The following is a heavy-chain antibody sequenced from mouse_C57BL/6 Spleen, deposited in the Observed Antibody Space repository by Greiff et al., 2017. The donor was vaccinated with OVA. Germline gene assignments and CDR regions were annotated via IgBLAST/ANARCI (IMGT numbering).Heavy chain of an antibody. CDR1: GYTFTDYY. D-gene: IGHD3-1*01. V-gene: IGHV1-26*01. J-gene: IGHJ4*01. CDR2: INPNNGGT. Sequence: EVQLQQSGPELVKPGASVKISCKASGYTFTDYYMNWVKQSHGKSLEWIGDINPNNGGTSYTQKFKGKATLTVDKSSSTAYMELRSLTSEDSAVYYCARDGGNLGAMDYWGQGTSVTVSS. CDR3: ARDGGNLGAMDY.